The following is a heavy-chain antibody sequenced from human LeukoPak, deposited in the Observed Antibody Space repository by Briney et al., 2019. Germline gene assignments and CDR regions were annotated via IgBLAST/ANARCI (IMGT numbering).Heavy chain of an antibody. D-gene: IGHD2/OR15-2a*01. CDR1: GFTFSSYSRYA. Sequence: TGGSLRLSCAASGFTFSSYSRYAMSWVRQAPVKGLEWVSAISGSGGSTYYADSVKGRFTISRDNSKNTLYLQMNSLRAEDTAVYYCAKLYREYCFSTYCPNWFDPWGQGTLVTVSS. J-gene: IGHJ5*02. V-gene: IGHV3-23*01. CDR3: AKLYREYCFSTYCPNWFDP. CDR2: ISGSGGST.